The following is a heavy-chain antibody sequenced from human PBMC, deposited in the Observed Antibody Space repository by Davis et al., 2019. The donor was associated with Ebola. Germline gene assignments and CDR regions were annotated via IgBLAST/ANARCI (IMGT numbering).Heavy chain of an antibody. CDR1: GYSFTSYW. CDR2: IYPGDSDT. J-gene: IGHJ2*01. V-gene: IGHV5-51*01. D-gene: IGHD4-17*01. CDR3: ARGSYGVRLYWYFDL. Sequence: KVSCKGSGYSFTSYWIGWVRQMPGKGLEWMGIIYPGDSDTRYSPSFQGQVTLSADKSISTAYLQWSSLKASDTAMYYCARGSYGVRLYWYFDLWGRGTLVTVSS.